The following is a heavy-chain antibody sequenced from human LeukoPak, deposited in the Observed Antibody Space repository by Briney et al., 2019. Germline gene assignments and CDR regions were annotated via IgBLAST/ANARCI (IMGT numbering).Heavy chain of an antibody. D-gene: IGHD6-19*01. V-gene: IGHV4-34*01. Sequence: SETLSLTCAVYGGSFSGYYWSWIRQPPGKGLEWIGEINHSGSTNYNPSLKGRVTISVDTSKNQFSLKLSSVTAADTAVYYCARWEDSGWPSKGTESYYFDYWGQGTLVTVSS. CDR1: GGSFSGYY. J-gene: IGHJ4*02. CDR2: INHSGST. CDR3: ARWEDSGWPSKGTESYYFDY.